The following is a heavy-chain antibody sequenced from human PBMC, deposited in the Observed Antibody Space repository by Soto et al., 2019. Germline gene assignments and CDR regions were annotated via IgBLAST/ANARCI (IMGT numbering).Heavy chain of an antibody. J-gene: IGHJ5*02. D-gene: IGHD3-10*01. CDR1: GGSIISSSYY. CDR2: IYYSGST. Sequence: PSETLSLTCTVSGGSIISSSYYWVWIRQPPGKGLEWIGSIYYSGSTYYNPSLKSRVTISVDTSKNQFSLKLSSVTAADTAVYYCARHRGPMVRGIISNWFDPWGQGTLVTSPQ. V-gene: IGHV4-39*01. CDR3: ARHRGPMVRGIISNWFDP.